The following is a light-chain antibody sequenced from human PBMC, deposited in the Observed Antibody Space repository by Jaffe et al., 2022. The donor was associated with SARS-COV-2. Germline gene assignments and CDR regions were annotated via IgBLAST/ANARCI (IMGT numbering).Light chain of an antibody. V-gene: IGLV3-1*01. Sequence: SYEVIQPPSVSVSPGQTASITCSGDKLGEKYACWYQQKPGQSPVLVIYQDSKRPSGIPERFSGSNSGNTATLTISGTQAMDEADYYCQVWDSSPPVVFGGGTKLTVL. J-gene: IGLJ2*01. CDR2: QDS. CDR3: QVWDSSPPVV. CDR1: KLGEKY.